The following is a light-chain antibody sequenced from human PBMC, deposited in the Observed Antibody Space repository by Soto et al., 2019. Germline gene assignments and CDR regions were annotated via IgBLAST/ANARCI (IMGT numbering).Light chain of an antibody. CDR1: QSLLHSNGYNY. J-gene: IGKJ4*01. CDR2: LAS. V-gene: IGKV2-28*01. Sequence: DIVLPQSTLSLPVTPGEPASISCRSSQSLLHSNGYNYLAWFLQKAGQSPQLLIYLASSRASGVPDRFSGSGSGTDFTLKISRVEAEDVGVYYCMRVLQTPFTFGGGTKVDIK. CDR3: MRVLQTPFT.